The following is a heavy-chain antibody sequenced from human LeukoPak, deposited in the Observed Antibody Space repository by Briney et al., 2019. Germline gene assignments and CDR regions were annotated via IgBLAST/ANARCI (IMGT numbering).Heavy chain of an antibody. V-gene: IGHV3-23*01. J-gene: IGHJ4*02. CDR3: DASDF. CDR2: ISDSGGRT. CDR1: GFTSATYA. Sequence: PGGSLRLSCAASGFTSATYAMGWVRQPPGKGLEWVSTISDSGGRTHYADSVQGRFTISRDNSKNTLYLQINNLRAEDTAIYYCDASDFWGQGTLVTVSS.